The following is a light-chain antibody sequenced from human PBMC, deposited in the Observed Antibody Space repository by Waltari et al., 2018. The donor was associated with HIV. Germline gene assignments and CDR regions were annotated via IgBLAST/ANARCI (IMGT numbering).Light chain of an antibody. J-gene: IGLJ3*02. CDR2: EVS. CDR1: SNDVGAFNY. CDR3: ASYSPIWHWL. Sequence: QSALTQSASVSGSPGHSITISCTGTSNDVGAFNYVSWYQQRPGKAPKIIIYEVSIRPSEVSNRFSGSKSGNTASLTISGLQAEDEADYYCASYSPIWHWLFGGGTKLTV. V-gene: IGLV2-14*01.